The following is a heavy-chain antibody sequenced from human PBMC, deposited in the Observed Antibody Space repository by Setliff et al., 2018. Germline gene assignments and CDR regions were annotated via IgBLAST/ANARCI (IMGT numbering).Heavy chain of an antibody. CDR2: IYHSGST. Sequence: PSETLSLTCAVSGYSISSGYYWGWIRQPPGKGLEWIGSIYHSGSTYYNPSLKSRVTISVDTSKNQFSLKLSSVTAADTAVYYCARRISYYNFWSGYYDYWGQGTLVTVSS. D-gene: IGHD3-3*01. CDR3: ARRISYYNFWSGYYDY. CDR1: GYSISSGYY. J-gene: IGHJ4*02. V-gene: IGHV4-38-2*01.